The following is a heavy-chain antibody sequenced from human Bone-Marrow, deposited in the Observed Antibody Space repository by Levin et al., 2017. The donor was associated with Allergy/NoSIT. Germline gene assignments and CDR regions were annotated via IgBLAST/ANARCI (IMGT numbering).Heavy chain of an antibody. CDR2: ISWNSGSI. Sequence: SLKISCAASGFTFDDYAMHWVRQAPGKGLEWVSGISWNSGSIGYADSVKGRFTISRDNAKNSLYLQMNSLRAEDTALYYCAKDRASSSGWYFDYWGQGTLVTVSS. V-gene: IGHV3-9*01. CDR1: GFTFDDYA. D-gene: IGHD6-19*01. CDR3: AKDRASSSGWYFDY. J-gene: IGHJ4*02.